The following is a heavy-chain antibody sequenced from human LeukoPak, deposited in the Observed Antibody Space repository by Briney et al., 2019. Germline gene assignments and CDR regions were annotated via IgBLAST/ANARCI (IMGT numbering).Heavy chain of an antibody. D-gene: IGHD3-10*01. CDR2: ISWNSGSI. CDR1: GFTFSSYW. CDR3: AKDPNYYGSGSHPNWFDP. Sequence: GGSLRLSCAASGFTFSSYWMHWVRQAPGKGLEWVSGISWNSGSIGYADSVKGRFTISRDNAKNSLYLQMNSLRAEDTALYYCAKDPNYYGSGSHPNWFDPWGQGTLVTVSS. J-gene: IGHJ5*02. V-gene: IGHV3-9*01.